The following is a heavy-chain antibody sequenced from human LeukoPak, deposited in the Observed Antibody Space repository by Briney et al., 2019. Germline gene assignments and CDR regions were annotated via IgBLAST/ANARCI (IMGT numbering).Heavy chain of an antibody. Sequence: ASVKVSCKASGYTFTCYGISWVRQAPGQGLEWMGWISAYNGNTNYAQKLQGRVTMTTDTSTSTAYMELRSLRSDDTAVYYCARVLAFVVVPAAMVSPSEGMDVWGQGTTVTVSS. CDR1: GYTFTCYG. CDR3: ARVLAFVVVPAAMVSPSEGMDV. J-gene: IGHJ6*02. V-gene: IGHV1-18*01. D-gene: IGHD2-2*01. CDR2: ISAYNGNT.